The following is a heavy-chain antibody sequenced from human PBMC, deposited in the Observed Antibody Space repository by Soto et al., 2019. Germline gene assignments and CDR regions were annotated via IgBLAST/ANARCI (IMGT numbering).Heavy chain of an antibody. CDR3: ARGEDIVATIDY. V-gene: IGHV3-30-3*01. D-gene: IGHD5-12*01. Sequence: GGSLRLSCAASGFTFSSYAMHWVRQAPGKGLEWVAVISYDGSNKYYADSVKGRFTISRDNSKNTLYLQMNSLRAEDTAVYYCARGEDIVATIDYWGQGTLVTVSS. CDR2: ISYDGSNK. CDR1: GFTFSSYA. J-gene: IGHJ4*02.